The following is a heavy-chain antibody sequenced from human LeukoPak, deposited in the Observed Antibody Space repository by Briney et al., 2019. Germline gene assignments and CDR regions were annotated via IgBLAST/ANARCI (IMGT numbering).Heavy chain of an antibody. CDR3: ARSVPDYTRFDF. D-gene: IGHD4-11*01. CDR2: FKTNYNQV. CDR1: GFTFSDYA. Sequence: GGSLRLSCVASGFTFSDYAMNWVRQALGRGLEWVSTFKTNYNQVYYAESVRGRFTISTDNSKNTAYLQMNSLRVEDTALYYCARSVPDYTRFDFWGQGVLVTVSS. V-gene: IGHV3-23*05. J-gene: IGHJ4*02.